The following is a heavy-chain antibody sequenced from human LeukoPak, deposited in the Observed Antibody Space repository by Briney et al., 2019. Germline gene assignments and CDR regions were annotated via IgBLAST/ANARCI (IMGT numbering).Heavy chain of an antibody. J-gene: IGHJ4*02. CDR3: AREVTFRVLDY. V-gene: IGHV4-30-4*01. CDR1: GGSISSGDYY. CDR2: IYYSGST. Sequence: SQTLSLTCTVSGGSISSGDYYWSWIRQPPGKGLEWIGYIYYSGSTYYNPSLKSRVTISVDTSKNQISLKLSSVTAADTAVYYCAREVTFRVLDYWGQGTLVTVSS. D-gene: IGHD3-16*01.